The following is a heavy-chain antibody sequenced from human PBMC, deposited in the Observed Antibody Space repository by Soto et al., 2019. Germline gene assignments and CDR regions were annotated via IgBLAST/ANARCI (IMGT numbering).Heavy chain of an antibody. Sequence: SETLSLTCAVYGGSFSGYYWTWIRQPPGKGLEWIGEVNHSGSTKYNPSLKSRVTISVDTSKNQFSLKLSSVTAADTTVYYCARGGTTGTTARIDQWGQGTLVTVSS. V-gene: IGHV4-34*01. CDR1: GGSFSGYY. D-gene: IGHD1-1*01. CDR2: VNHSGST. CDR3: ARGGTTGTTARIDQ. J-gene: IGHJ4*02.